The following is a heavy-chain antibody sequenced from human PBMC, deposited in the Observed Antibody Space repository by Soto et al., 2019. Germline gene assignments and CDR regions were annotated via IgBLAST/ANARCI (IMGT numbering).Heavy chain of an antibody. V-gene: IGHV4-34*01. CDR1: GGSFSGYY. J-gene: IGHJ3*02. CDR3: ARRVAARPRDAFDI. D-gene: IGHD6-6*01. CDR2: INHSGST. Sequence: SETLSLTCAVYGGSFSGYYWSWIRQPPGKGLEWIGEINHSGSTNYNPSLKSRVTISVDTSKNQFSLKLSSVTAADTAVYYCARRVAARPRDAFDIWGQGTMVTVSS.